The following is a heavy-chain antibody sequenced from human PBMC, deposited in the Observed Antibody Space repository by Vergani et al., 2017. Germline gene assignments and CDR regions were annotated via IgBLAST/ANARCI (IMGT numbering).Heavy chain of an antibody. V-gene: IGHV7-4-1*02. CDR2: INTNTGNP. CDR1: RYTFTSYA. Sequence: QVQLVQSGSELKKPGASVKVSCKASRYTFTSYAMNWVRQAPGQGLEWMGWINTNTGNPTYAQGFTGRFVFSLDTSVSTAYLQISSLKAEDTAVYYCARGLGGKWFGELLASYYYYGMDVWGQGTTVTVSS. CDR3: ARGLGGKWFGELLASYYYYGMDV. J-gene: IGHJ6*02. D-gene: IGHD3-10*01.